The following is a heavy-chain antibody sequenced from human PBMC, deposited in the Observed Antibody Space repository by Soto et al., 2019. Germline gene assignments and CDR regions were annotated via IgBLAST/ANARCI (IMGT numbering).Heavy chain of an antibody. D-gene: IGHD2-15*01. CDR2: INAGNGNT. J-gene: IGHJ4*02. CDR3: ARGPGGPAAPGDY. Sequence: QVQLVQSGAEVKKPGASVKVSCKASGYTFTSYAMHWVRQAPGQRLEWMGWINAGNGNTKYSQKFQGRVTITRDTPGSTAYRELSSLRSEDTAVYYCARGPGGPAAPGDYGGQGTLFTVSS. CDR1: GYTFTSYA. V-gene: IGHV1-3*01.